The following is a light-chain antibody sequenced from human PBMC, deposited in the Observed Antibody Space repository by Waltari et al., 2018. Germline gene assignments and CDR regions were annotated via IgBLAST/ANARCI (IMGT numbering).Light chain of an antibody. CDR1: SSDLGVYDF. V-gene: IGLV2-14*03. CDR2: DVF. Sequence: ASVSGSPGQSITVSCTATSSDLGVYDFVSWYQHHPGQAPKLIIYDVFKRPSGVSNRFSGSKSGNTASLSISGLQADDEGDYYCTSSTFSSPLFGGGTKLTVL. CDR3: TSSTFSSPL. J-gene: IGLJ2*01.